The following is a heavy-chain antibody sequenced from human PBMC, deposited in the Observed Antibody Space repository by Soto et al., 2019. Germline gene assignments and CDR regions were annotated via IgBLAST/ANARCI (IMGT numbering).Heavy chain of an antibody. V-gene: IGHV1-69*13. CDR2: IIPIFGTA. J-gene: IGHJ5*02. CDR1: GGTFSSYA. D-gene: IGHD3-3*01. CDR3: AIVYPRDFWSGYYNWFDP. Sequence: GASVKVSCKASGGTFSSYAISGVRQAPGQGLEWMGGIIPIFGTANYAQKFQGRVTITADESTSKAYMELSSLRSEDTAVYYCAIVYPRDFWSGYYNWFDPWGQGTLVTVSS.